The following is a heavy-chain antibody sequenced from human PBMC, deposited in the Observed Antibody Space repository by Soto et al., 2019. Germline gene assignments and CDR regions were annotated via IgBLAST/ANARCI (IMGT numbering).Heavy chain of an antibody. J-gene: IGHJ3*02. CDR3: ARVVWSSGWYYGSSDI. D-gene: IGHD6-19*01. V-gene: IGHV4-34*01. CDR1: GGSFSGSY. CDR2: INQSGST. Sequence: SETLSLTCAVYGGSFSGSYWNWIRQPPGKGLEWIGEINQSGSTNYNPSLKSRVTISVDTSKNQFSLKLSSVTAADSAVYYCARVVWSSGWYYGSSDIWGPGTMVTVSS.